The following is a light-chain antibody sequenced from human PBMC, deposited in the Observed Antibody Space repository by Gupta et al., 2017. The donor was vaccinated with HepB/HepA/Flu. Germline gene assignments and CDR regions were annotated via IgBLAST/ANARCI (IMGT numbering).Light chain of an antibody. J-gene: IGKJ4*01. CDR3: QQRSSWPLT. V-gene: IGKV3-11*01. CDR1: QSISNY. Sequence: EILLTQSPATLSLSPGERATLSCRASQSISNYLAWYQQKPGQAPRLLIYDTFNRATGIPVRFSGSGSATDFTLTISSLDPEDFAIYYCQQRSSWPLTFGGGTKVEIK. CDR2: DTF.